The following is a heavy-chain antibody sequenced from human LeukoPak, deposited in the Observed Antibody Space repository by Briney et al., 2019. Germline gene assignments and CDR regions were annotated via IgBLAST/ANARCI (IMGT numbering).Heavy chain of an antibody. J-gene: IGHJ4*02. CDR2: IRYDGSEK. Sequence: GGSLRLSCAASGFTFSSYGMHWVRQAPGKGLEWVAFIRYDGSEKYYVDSVKGRFTISRDNAKNSLYLQMNSLRAEDTAVYYCARIDATPARFDYWGQGTLVTVSS. V-gene: IGHV3-30*02. CDR3: ARIDATPARFDY. CDR1: GFTFSSYG. D-gene: IGHD1-26*01.